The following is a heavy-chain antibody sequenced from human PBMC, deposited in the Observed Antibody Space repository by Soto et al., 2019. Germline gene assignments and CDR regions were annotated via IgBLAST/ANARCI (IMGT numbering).Heavy chain of an antibody. Sequence: SETLSLTCTVPGGSLSSSYWCWILQPPGKGLEWIGYIYYSGSTNYNPSLKSRVAISVDTSKNQFSLKLSSVTAADTAVYYCARLALTSNLEVVAAFEIWGQGTMVPVSS. CDR2: IYYSGST. CDR3: ARLALTSNLEVVAAFEI. V-gene: IGHV4-59*08. CDR1: GGSLSSSY. J-gene: IGHJ3*02. D-gene: IGHD2-15*01.